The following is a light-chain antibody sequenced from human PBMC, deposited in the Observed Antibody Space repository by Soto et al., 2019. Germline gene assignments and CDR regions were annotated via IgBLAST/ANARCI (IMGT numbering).Light chain of an antibody. CDR2: LGS. CDR3: IQALQTPFA. Sequence: DIVMTQSPLSLPVTPGEPASISCRSSQSRLHSSGRYYLDWYLQKPGQSPQLLIYLGSHRASGVPDRFSGSGSGTDFTLTISRVEAEDVGIYYCIQALQTPFAFGGGTRVEIK. J-gene: IGKJ4*01. CDR1: QSRLHSSGRYY. V-gene: IGKV2-28*01.